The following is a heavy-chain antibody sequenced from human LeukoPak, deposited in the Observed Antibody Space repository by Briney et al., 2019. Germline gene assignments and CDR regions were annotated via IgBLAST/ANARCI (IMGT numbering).Heavy chain of an antibody. D-gene: IGHD1-26*01. CDR2: INWNSGSI. J-gene: IGHJ6*03. CDR3: ARGGGIVGASNRYYYYYMDV. Sequence: PGGSLRLSCVASEFTFDDYAMHWVRQTPGKGLEWVSGINWNSGSIDYADSVKGRFTISRDNAKNSLYLQMNNLRAGDTALYYCARGGGIVGASNRYYYYYMDVWGRGTTVTISS. V-gene: IGHV3-9*01. CDR1: EFTFDDYA.